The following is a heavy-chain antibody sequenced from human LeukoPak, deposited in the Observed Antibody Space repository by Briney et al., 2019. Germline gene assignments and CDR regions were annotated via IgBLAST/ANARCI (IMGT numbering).Heavy chain of an antibody. CDR1: GFTVSSNY. CDR3: AKRGGYDFWSEYYFDY. Sequence: GGSLRLSCAASGFTVSSNYMSWVRQAPGKGLEWVSVIYSGGSAYYADSVKGRFTISRDNSKNTLYLQMNSLRAEDTAVYYCAKRGGYDFWSEYYFDYWGQGTLVTVSS. D-gene: IGHD3-3*01. J-gene: IGHJ4*02. CDR2: IYSGGSA. V-gene: IGHV3-66*01.